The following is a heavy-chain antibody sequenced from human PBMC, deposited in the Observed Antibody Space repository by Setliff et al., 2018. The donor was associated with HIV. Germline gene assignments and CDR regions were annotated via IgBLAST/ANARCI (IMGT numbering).Heavy chain of an antibody. D-gene: IGHD5-18*01. Sequence: ASVRVSCKASGYTFTKFDINWVRQATGQGLEWMGWMNPNSGNTGFAQKFQGRVTMTRNTSISTAYMEVRSLRSDDTAFYYCVRDLGVDTTLIFFDYWGQGTLVTVSS. CDR2: MNPNSGNT. CDR1: GYTFTKFD. V-gene: IGHV1-8*01. CDR3: VRDLGVDTTLIFFDY. J-gene: IGHJ4*02.